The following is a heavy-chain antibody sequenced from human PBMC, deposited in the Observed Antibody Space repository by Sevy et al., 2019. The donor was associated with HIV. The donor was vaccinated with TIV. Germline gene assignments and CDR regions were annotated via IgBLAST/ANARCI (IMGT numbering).Heavy chain of an antibody. Sequence: SETLSLTCTVSGDSIGDYYWSWIRQTPGKGLEWFGYIDYSGNAHYNPSLKSRVTMSVDTSKNHFYLKLNSVTAADTALYYCARDPATGWFDPWGQGTLVTVSS. CDR2: IDYSGNA. CDR1: GDSIGDYY. J-gene: IGHJ5*02. V-gene: IGHV4-59*01. CDR3: ARDPATGWFDP.